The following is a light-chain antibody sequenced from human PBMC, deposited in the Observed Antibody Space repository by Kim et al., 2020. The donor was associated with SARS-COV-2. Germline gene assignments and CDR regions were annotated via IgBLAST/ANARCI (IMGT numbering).Light chain of an antibody. CDR3: SSYAGSNNWV. Sequence: GQSGTITCTGTSNDVGNYNYVAWYHRHPDKAPKLMIYDVPERPSGVPDRCSGSKSGNTASLTVSGLQAEDEADYYCSSYAGSNNWVFGGGTKVTVL. V-gene: IGLV2-8*01. J-gene: IGLJ3*02. CDR2: DVP. CDR1: SNDVGNYNY.